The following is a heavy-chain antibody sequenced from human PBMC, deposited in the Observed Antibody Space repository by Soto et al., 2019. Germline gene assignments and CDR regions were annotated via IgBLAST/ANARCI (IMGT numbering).Heavy chain of an antibody. Sequence: GGYLRLSCAASGFTFSDYSLSWVRQAPGKGLEWVSSISGSSGYIYYADSVKGRFTISRDNAKNSLYLQMNSLRADDTAVYYCARERITIFGVSPPNWFDPWGQGTLVTVSS. CDR1: GFTFSDYS. D-gene: IGHD3-3*01. J-gene: IGHJ5*02. CDR2: ISGSSGYI. CDR3: ARERITIFGVSPPNWFDP. V-gene: IGHV3-21*01.